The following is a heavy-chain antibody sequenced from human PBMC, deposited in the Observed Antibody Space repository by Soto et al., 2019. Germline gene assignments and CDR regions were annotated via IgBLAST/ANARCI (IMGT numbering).Heavy chain of an antibody. CDR1: RGTFSSYA. CDR2: IIPIFGTA. J-gene: IGHJ6*02. Sequence: AVNVSCKAARGTFSSYAISWLRQSPAQGLEWMGGIIPIFGTANYAQKFQGRVTITADESTSTAYMELSSLRSEDTAVYYCARPREKVRGYRHYYYGMDVWGQGTTVTV. D-gene: IGHD3-16*02. V-gene: IGHV1-69*13. CDR3: ARPREKVRGYRHYYYGMDV.